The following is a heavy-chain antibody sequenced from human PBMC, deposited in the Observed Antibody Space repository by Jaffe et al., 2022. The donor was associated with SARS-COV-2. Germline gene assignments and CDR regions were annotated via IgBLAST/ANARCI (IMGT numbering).Heavy chain of an antibody. V-gene: IGHV3-30*03. CDR3: ATSDWDYFFRMVRGPPRE. CDR1: GFTFTSSG. D-gene: IGHD3-10*01. J-gene: IGHJ1*01. CDR2: ISYDGGNE. Sequence: QVQLVESGGGVVQPGGSLRLSCAASGFTFTSSGMHWVRQAPGKGLEWVAVISYDGGNEYYADSVKGRFTVSRDNSKNTLYLQMNSLRAEDTAVYYCATSDWDYFFRMVRGPPREWGQGTLVTVSS.